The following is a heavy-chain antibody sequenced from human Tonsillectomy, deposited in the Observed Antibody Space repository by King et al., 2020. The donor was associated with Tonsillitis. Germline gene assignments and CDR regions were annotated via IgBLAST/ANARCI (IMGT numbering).Heavy chain of an antibody. J-gene: IGHJ3*02. V-gene: IGHV3-13*04. CDR3: ARESGGDSDAFDI. CDR2: IGTADDT. Sequence: VQLVESGGGLVQPGGSLRLSCAASGFTFSSYDMHWVRQATGKGLEWVSAIGTADDTYYPGSVKGRFTISRENAKNSLYLQMNSLRAGDTAVYYCARESGGDSDAFDIWGQGTMVTVSS. CDR1: GFTFSSYD. D-gene: IGHD2-21*02.